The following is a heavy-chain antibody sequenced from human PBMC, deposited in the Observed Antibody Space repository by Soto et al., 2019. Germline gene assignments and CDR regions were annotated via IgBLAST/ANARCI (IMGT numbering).Heavy chain of an antibody. CDR3: AKGIYYYYYYMDV. V-gene: IGHV3-30*18. J-gene: IGHJ6*03. CDR1: GFIFSSYG. CDR2: ISYDGSNK. Sequence: QVQLVESGGGVVQPGRSLRLSCAASGFIFSSYGMHWVRQAPGKGLEWVAVISYDGSNKYYADSVKGRFTISRDNSKNTLYLQMNSLRAEDTAVYYCAKGIYYYYYYMDVWGKGTTVTVSS.